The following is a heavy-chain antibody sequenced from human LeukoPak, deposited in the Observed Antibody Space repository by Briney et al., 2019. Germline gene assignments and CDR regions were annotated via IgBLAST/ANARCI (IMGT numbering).Heavy chain of an antibody. J-gene: IGHJ4*02. Sequence: GGSLRLSCAASGFTFSSYSMNWVRQAPGKGLEWVSSISSSSSYIYYADSVKGRFTISRDNAKNSLYLQMNSLRAEDTAVYYCARQARTIQLWSFDYWGQGTLVTVSP. D-gene: IGHD5-18*01. V-gene: IGHV3-21*01. CDR1: GFTFSSYS. CDR3: ARQARTIQLWSFDY. CDR2: ISSSSSYI.